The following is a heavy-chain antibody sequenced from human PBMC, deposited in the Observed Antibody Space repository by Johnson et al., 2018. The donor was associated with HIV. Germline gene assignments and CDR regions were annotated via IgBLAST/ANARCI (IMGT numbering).Heavy chain of an antibody. CDR3: ARDRPSGWPDAFDI. CDR2: ISSNGGST. D-gene: IGHD6-19*01. CDR1: GFSFSSHW. V-gene: IGHV3-64*01. J-gene: IGHJ3*02. Sequence: VQLVESGGGLVQPGGSLRLSCAASGFSFSSHWMVWVRQAPGKGLEYVSAISSNGGSTYYANSVKGRFTISRDNSKNTLYLQMNSLRPEDTAVYYCARDRPSGWPDAFDIWGQGTMVTVSS.